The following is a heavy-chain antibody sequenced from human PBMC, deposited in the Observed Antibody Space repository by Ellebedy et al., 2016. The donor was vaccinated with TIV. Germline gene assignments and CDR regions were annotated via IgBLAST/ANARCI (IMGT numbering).Heavy chain of an antibody. Sequence: ASVKVSCXASGYTFTGYHMHWVRQAPGQGLEWMGWVNPDSGETKYVEKLQGRVTMTRDTSITTAYMELTSLRSDDTAVYYCARDDPFDSGTFVGFDQWGQGTLVTVSS. CDR3: ARDDPFDSGTFVGFDQ. CDR1: GYTFTGYH. D-gene: IGHD3-10*01. V-gene: IGHV1-2*02. CDR2: VNPDSGET. J-gene: IGHJ4*02.